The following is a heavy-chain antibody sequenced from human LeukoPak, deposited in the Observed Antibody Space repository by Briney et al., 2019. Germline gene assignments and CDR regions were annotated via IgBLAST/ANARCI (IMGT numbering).Heavy chain of an antibody. CDR2: IYYSGST. Sequence: SETLFSTKSSACGSISYYYRCWLRKPPRKGLEWIGYIYYSGSTNYNPSLKSRVTISVDTSKNQFSLKLSSVTASDTAVYYCARFLPGAFDIWGQGTMVTVSS. CDR1: CGSISYYY. CDR3: ARFLPGAFDI. V-gene: IGHV4-59*01. D-gene: IGHD2/OR15-2a*01. J-gene: IGHJ3*02.